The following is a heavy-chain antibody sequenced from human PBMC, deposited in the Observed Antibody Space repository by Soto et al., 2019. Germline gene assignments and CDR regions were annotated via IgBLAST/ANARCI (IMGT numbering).Heavy chain of an antibody. CDR1: GGSISSGGYY. CDR2: IYYSGST. Sequence: QVQLQESGPGLVKPSQTLSLTCTVSGGSISSGGYYWSWIRQHPGKGLEWIGYIYYSGSTYYNPSLKSRVTXXVXTXXNQFSLKLSSVTAADTAVYYCAREWAAHYYYGMDVWGQGTTVTVSS. J-gene: IGHJ6*02. D-gene: IGHD2-15*01. V-gene: IGHV4-31*03. CDR3: AREWAAHYYYGMDV.